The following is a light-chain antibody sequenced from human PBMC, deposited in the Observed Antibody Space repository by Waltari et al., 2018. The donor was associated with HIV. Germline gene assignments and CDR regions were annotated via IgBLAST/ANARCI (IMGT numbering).Light chain of an antibody. Sequence: QSVLTQPPSASGPPGQRVTISCSGSSANFGSKTVNWYQQLPGTAPKLHIYSNIQLPSGVPDRFSGSKSGTSASLAISGLQSDDEADYYCAAWDDSLNGLWVFGGGTKLTVL. CDR2: SNI. CDR1: SANFGSKT. CDR3: AAWDDSLNGLWV. J-gene: IGLJ3*02. V-gene: IGLV1-44*01.